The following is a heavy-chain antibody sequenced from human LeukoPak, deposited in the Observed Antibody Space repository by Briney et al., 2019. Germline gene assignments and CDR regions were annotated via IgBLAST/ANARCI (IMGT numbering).Heavy chain of an antibody. CDR1: GFTFGDYA. V-gene: IGHV3-49*04. J-gene: IGHJ4*02. CDR2: IRKKGFGGTT. CDR3: ARANCVNGVCYHFDY. D-gene: IGHD2-8*01. Sequence: GGSLRLYCTASGFTFGDYAMTWVRQAPGKALEWVGFIRKKGFGGTTEYAASVKGRFTISRDDSNSIAYLQMNSLKTEDTAVYYCARANCVNGVCYHFDYSGEGTLVTVSS.